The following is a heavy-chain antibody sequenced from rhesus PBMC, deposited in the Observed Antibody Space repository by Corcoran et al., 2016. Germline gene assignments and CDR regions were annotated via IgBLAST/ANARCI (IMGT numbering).Heavy chain of an antibody. CDR3: ASGYCTGSGCYVLDY. V-gene: IGHV4-173*01. CDR2: ISGRGGST. J-gene: IGHJ4*01. Sequence: QLQLQESGPGLVKPSETLSLTCAVSGGSISSNYWSWIRQPPGKGQEWIGRISGRGGSTDYNPSLKSRFTSSTATSKNQFSLKLCSVTDADTAVYYCASGYCTGSGCYVLDYWGQGVLVTVSS. CDR1: GGSISSNY. D-gene: IGHD2-21*01.